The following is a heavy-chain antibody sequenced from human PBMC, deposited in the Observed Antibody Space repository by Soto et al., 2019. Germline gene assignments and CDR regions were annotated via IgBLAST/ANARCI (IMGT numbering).Heavy chain of an antibody. CDR3: ATEGGRLGYCSGGSCYYYMDV. J-gene: IGHJ6*03. CDR2: FDPEDGET. D-gene: IGHD2-15*01. Sequence: ASVKVPCKVSGYTLTELSMHWVRQAPGKGLEWMGGFDPEDGETIYAQKFQGRVTMTEDTSTDTAYMELSSLRSEDTAVYYCATEGGRLGYCSGGSCYYYMDVWGKGTTVTVSS. V-gene: IGHV1-24*01. CDR1: GYTLTELS.